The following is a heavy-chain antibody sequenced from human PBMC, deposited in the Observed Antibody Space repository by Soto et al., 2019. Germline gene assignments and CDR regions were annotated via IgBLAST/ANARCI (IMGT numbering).Heavy chain of an antibody. D-gene: IGHD2-21*01. J-gene: IGHJ5*02. Sequence: PSETLSLTCSVSGVSTSSGDYDWSRLRQPPGKGLEWIGYTYYSGSTYYNPSLRSRVTISVDTSKNQFSLKLSSVTAADTAVYYCARLGAYYQSLDPWGPGTLVTVS. V-gene: IGHV4-30-4*01. CDR1: GVSTSSGDYD. CDR3: ARLGAYYQSLDP. CDR2: TYYSGST.